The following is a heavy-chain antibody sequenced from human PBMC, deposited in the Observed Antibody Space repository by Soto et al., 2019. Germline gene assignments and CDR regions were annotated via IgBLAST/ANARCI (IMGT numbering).Heavy chain of an antibody. CDR2: ISYDGSNK. V-gene: IGHV3-30*18. Sequence: PGESLKISCAASGFTFSSYGMHWVRQAPGKGLEWVAVISYDGSNKYYADSVKGRFTISRDNSKNTLYLQMNSLRAEDTAVYYCAKDNYCSSTSCYTYYGMDVWGQGTTVTVSS. CDR3: AKDNYCSSTSCYTYYGMDV. J-gene: IGHJ6*02. D-gene: IGHD2-2*02. CDR1: GFTFSSYG.